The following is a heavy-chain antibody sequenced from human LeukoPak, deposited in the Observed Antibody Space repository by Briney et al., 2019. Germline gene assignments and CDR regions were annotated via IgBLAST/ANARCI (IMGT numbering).Heavy chain of an antibody. D-gene: IGHD3-10*01. J-gene: IGHJ6*02. CDR3: ARESSPRSYYYGMDV. CDR2: ISAYNGNT. Sequence: ASVKVSCKASGYTFTSYGISWVRQAPGQGLEWMGWISAYNGNTNYAQKLQGRVTMTTDTSTSTAYMELRSLRSDDTAVYYCARESSPRSYYYGMDVWGQGTMVTVSS. V-gene: IGHV1-18*01. CDR1: GYTFTSYG.